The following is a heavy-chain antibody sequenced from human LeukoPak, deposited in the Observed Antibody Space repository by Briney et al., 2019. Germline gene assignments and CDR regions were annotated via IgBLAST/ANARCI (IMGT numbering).Heavy chain of an antibody. CDR2: ISAYNGNT. CDR1: GYTFTSYD. V-gene: IGHV1-18*01. Sequence: ASVKVSCKASGYTFTSYDINWVRQATGQGLEWMGWISAYNGNTNYAQKLQGRVTMTTDTSTSTAYMELRSLRSDDTAVYYCARVGFHSGIIVGASDAFDIWGQGTMVTVSS. D-gene: IGHD1-26*01. J-gene: IGHJ3*02. CDR3: ARVGFHSGIIVGASDAFDI.